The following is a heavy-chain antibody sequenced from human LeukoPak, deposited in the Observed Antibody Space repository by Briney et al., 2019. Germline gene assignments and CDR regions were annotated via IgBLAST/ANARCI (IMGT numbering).Heavy chain of an antibody. D-gene: IGHD6-13*01. CDR2: INHSGST. CDR3: AAGYSSSWNWFDP. CDR1: GGSFSGYY. V-gene: IGHV4-34*01. Sequence: SATLSLTCAVYGGSFSGYYWSWIRQPPGKGLGWIGEINHSGSTNYNPSLKSRVTISVDTSKNQFSLKLSSVTAADTAVYYCAAGYSSSWNWFDPWGQGTLVTVSS. J-gene: IGHJ5*02.